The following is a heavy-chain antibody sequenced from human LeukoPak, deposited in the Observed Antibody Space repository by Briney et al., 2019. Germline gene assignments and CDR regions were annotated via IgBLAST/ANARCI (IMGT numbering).Heavy chain of an antibody. D-gene: IGHD3-10*02. Sequence: PGGSLRLSCEASGFNFKYYGMNWVRQAPGKGLEWVSAITATAGTIYYADSVKGRFTISRDISKNTLFLQMSSLRAEDTAVYYCAELGITMIGGVWGKGTTVTISS. CDR1: GFNFKYYG. CDR2: ITATAGTI. J-gene: IGHJ6*04. V-gene: IGHV3-23*01. CDR3: AELGITMIGGV.